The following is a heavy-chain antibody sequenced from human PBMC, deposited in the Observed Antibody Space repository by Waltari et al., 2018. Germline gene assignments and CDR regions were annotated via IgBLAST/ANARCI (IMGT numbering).Heavy chain of an antibody. Sequence: EVQLAESGGGLVQPGGSLRLSCAGSGLIFNTYRMNWVRPAPGKGLEWVSFISSDGKTLYYADSVKGRFTISRDNARNSVYLQMNNLRDEDTAVYFCASVPLLTSSAFDFWGRGTMVTVSS. CDR3: ASVPLLTSSAFDF. J-gene: IGHJ3*01. CDR2: ISSDGKTL. V-gene: IGHV3-48*02. D-gene: IGHD2-2*01. CDR1: GLIFNTYR.